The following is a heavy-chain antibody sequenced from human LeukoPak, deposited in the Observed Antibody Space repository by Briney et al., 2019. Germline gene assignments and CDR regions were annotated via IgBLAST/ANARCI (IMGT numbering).Heavy chain of an antibody. CDR2: IWYDGSNK. CDR1: GFTFSSYG. V-gene: IGHV3-30*02. J-gene: IGHJ4*02. D-gene: IGHD3-10*02. CDR3: ITTFQDMAD. Sequence: GGSLRLSCAASGFTFSSYGMHWVRQAPGKGLEWVAVIWYDGSNKYYADSVKGRFTISRDNSKNTLYLQMNSLRAEDTAVYYCITTFQDMADWGQGTLVTVSS.